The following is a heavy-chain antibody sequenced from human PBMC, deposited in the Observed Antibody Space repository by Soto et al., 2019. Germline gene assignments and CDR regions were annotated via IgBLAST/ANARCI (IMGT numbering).Heavy chain of an antibody. CDR1: GFTFDDYA. V-gene: IGHV3-9*01. CDR2: ISWNSGSI. Sequence: PGGSLRLSCAASGFTFDDYAMHWVRQAPGKGLEWVSGISWNSGSIGYADSVKGRFTISRDNAKNSLYLQMNSLRAEDTALYYCAIGPPGIGYWGQGTLVTVSS. CDR3: AIGPPGIGY. J-gene: IGHJ4*02. D-gene: IGHD1-26*01.